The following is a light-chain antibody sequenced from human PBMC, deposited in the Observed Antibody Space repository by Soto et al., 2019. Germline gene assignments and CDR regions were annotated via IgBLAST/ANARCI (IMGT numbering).Light chain of an antibody. CDR3: QQYGRSPST. Sequence: EIVLTQSPGTLSLSPGERATLSCRASQSVISNYLAWYQQKPGQAPRVLIYGASSRSAGIPDRFSGSGSGTDFTLPISRLEPEDFAVYYCQQYGRSPSTFGQGTKVDIK. V-gene: IGKV3-20*01. J-gene: IGKJ1*01. CDR1: QSVISNY. CDR2: GAS.